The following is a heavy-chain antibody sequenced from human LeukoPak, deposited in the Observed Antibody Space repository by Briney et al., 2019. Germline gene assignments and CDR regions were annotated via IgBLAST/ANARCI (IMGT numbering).Heavy chain of an antibody. V-gene: IGHV1-18*01. CDR3: ARGGSRSRRGDDAFDI. J-gene: IGHJ3*02. CDR2: ISAYNGNT. Sequence: GASVKVSCKASGYTFTNYAMNWVRQAPGQELEWMGWISAYNGNTELAQKFQGRVTLATDASTSTAYVELRSLTSDDTAVYFCARGGSRSRRGDDAFDIWGQGTMVTVSS. CDR1: GYTFTNYA. D-gene: IGHD3-10*01.